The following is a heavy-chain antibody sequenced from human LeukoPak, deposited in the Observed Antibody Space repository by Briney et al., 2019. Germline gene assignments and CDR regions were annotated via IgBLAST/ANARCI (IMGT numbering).Heavy chain of an antibody. CDR3: ARRKSGSYFAY. V-gene: IGHV4-34*01. D-gene: IGHD1-26*01. Sequence: PSETLSLTCAVYGGSFSGYYWSWIRQPPGKGLEWIGEINHSGSTNYNPSLKSRVTILVDTSKNQFSLKLSSVTAADTAIYYCARRKSGSYFAYWGQGTLVTVSS. CDR2: INHSGST. J-gene: IGHJ4*02. CDR1: GGSFSGYY.